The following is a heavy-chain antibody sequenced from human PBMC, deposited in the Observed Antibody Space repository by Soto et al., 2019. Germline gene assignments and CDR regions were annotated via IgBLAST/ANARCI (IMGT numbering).Heavy chain of an antibody. CDR2: IYPGDSDT. CDR1: GYSFTSYW. D-gene: IGHD6-6*01. CDR3: ARHWGARPAFAYYYGMDV. V-gene: IGHV5-51*01. Sequence: GESLKISCQGSGYSFTSYWIGWVRQMPGKGLEWMGIIYPGDSDTRYSPSFQGQVTLSADKSISTAYLQWSSLKASDTAMYYCARHWGARPAFAYYYGMDVWGQGTTDTVSS. J-gene: IGHJ6*02.